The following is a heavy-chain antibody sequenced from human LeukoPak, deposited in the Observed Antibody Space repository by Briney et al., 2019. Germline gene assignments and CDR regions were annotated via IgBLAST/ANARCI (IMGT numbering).Heavy chain of an antibody. V-gene: IGHV1-18*01. CDR3: ARDLYYYGSGSYYDVFDV. CDR1: GYTFSTYG. CDR2: ISAYKGNT. D-gene: IGHD3-10*01. J-gene: IGHJ3*01. Sequence: VASVKVPCKASGYTFSTYGISWVRQAPGQGLEWMGWISAYKGNTYYAQKLQGRVTMTTDTSTSTAYMELRSLRSDDTAIYYCARDLYYYGSGSYYDVFDVWGQGTMVTVSS.